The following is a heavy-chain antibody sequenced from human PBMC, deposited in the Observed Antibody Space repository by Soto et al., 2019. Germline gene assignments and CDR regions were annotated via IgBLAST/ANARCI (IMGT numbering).Heavy chain of an antibody. CDR1: GYTLTELS. CDR2: FDPEDGET. Sequence: ATVKVSCKVSGYTLTELSMHWVRQAPGKGLEWMGGFDPEDGETIYAQKFQGRVTMTEDTSTDTAYMELSSLRSEDTAVYYCATGPILNYYDSSGYHDYWGQGTLVTVSS. CDR3: ATGPILNYYDSSGYHDY. V-gene: IGHV1-24*01. D-gene: IGHD3-22*01. J-gene: IGHJ4*02.